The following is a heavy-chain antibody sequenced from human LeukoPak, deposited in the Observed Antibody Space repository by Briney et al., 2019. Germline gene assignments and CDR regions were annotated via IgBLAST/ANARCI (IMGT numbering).Heavy chain of an antibody. CDR3: AKDGGYYYIDY. CDR2: IRNDGSNK. CDR1: GFTFSSYG. J-gene: IGHJ4*02. V-gene: IGHV3-30*02. Sequence: PGGSLRLSCAASGFTFSSYGMYWVRQAPGKGLEWVAFIRNDGSNKYYADSVKGRFTISRDNSKNTLYLQMNSLRAEDTAVYYCAKDGGYYYIDYWGQGTLVTVSS. D-gene: IGHD3-22*01.